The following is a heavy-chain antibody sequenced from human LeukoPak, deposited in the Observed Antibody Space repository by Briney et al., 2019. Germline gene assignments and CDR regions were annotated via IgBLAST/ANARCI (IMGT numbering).Heavy chain of an antibody. V-gene: IGHV4-38-2*02. Sequence: PSATLSLTCAVSGYSISSGYYWGWIRQPPGKGLEWIGSIYHSGSTYYNPSLKSRVTISVDTSKNQFSLKLSSVTAADTAVYYCARDGATYYDFWSGSILSLWGQGTLVTVSS. CDR1: GYSISSGYY. CDR3: ARDGATYYDFWSGSILSL. CDR2: IYHSGST. D-gene: IGHD3-3*01. J-gene: IGHJ4*02.